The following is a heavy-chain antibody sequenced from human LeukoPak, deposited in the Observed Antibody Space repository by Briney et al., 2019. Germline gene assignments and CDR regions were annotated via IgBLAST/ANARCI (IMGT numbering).Heavy chain of an antibody. J-gene: IGHJ3*02. Sequence: GRSLRLSCAASGFTFSSYGMHWVRQAPGKGLEWVAVISYDGSNKYYADSVKGRFTIPRDNSKNTLYLQMNSLRAEDTAVYYCAKDLGPSMIVVVMEAFDIWGQGTMVTVSS. CDR2: ISYDGSNK. CDR1: GFTFSSYG. V-gene: IGHV3-30*18. CDR3: AKDLGPSMIVVVMEAFDI. D-gene: IGHD3-22*01.